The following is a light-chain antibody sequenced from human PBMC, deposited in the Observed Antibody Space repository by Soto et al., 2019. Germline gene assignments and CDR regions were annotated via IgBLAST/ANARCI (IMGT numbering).Light chain of an antibody. CDR3: QQYGSSSLT. J-gene: IGKJ4*01. CDR2: GAS. CDR1: QSVSSSY. V-gene: IGKV3-20*01. Sequence: EIVLTQSPGTLSLSPGERATLSCRASQSVSSSYLAWYQQKPGQAPRLLIYGASSRATGIPDRFSGGGSGTDLTLTISRLEPEDFAVYYCQQYGSSSLTFGGGTKVEIK.